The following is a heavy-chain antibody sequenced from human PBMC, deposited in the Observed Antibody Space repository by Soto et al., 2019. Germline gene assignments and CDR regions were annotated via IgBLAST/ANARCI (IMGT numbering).Heavy chain of an antibody. Sequence: GGSLRLSCAASGFTFSTYAMRWVRQAPGKGLEWVSAISRDAYDIYYADSVKGRFTISRDNSKHMLYLQMNSLRTEDTAVYYCAHPRGYGVFDAYDIWGQGAMVTVSS. CDR2: ISRDAYDI. D-gene: IGHD4-17*01. J-gene: IGHJ3*02. CDR1: GFTFSTYA. CDR3: AHPRGYGVFDAYDI. V-gene: IGHV3-23*01.